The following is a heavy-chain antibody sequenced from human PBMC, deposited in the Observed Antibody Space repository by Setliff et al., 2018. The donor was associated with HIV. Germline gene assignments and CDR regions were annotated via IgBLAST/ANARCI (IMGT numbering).Heavy chain of an antibody. V-gene: IGHV4-39*07. CDR3: SRCPHYFDTSGHCSLFYFDY. CDR2: ISFSGST. Sequence: SETLSLTCPVSGGSMTSSNYYWGWIRQYPGRGLEWTGSISFSGSTTYNPSLRSRVTVSAATSKNQFSLKLTSVTAADTAVYFWSRCPHYFDTSGHCSLFYFDYWGQGTLVTVSS. CDR1: GGSMTSSNYY. D-gene: IGHD3-22*01. J-gene: IGHJ4*02.